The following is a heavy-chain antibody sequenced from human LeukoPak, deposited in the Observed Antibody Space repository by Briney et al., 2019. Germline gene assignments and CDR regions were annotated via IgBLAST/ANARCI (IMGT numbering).Heavy chain of an antibody. Sequence: GGSLRLSCAASGFTFSSHAMHWVRQAPGKGLEYVSVISSNGGSTYYANSVKGRFTISRDNSKNTLYLQMGSLRAEDMAVYYCARGSWNYYFDYWGQGTLVTVSS. V-gene: IGHV3-64*01. CDR3: ARGSWNYYFDY. CDR2: ISSNGGST. D-gene: IGHD1-7*01. CDR1: GFTFSSHA. J-gene: IGHJ4*02.